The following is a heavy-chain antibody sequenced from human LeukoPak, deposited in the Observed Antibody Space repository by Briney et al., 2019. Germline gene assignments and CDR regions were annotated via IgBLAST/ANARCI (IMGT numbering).Heavy chain of an antibody. D-gene: IGHD4-23*01. J-gene: IGHJ5*02. CDR1: GFTFSHFA. CDR3: ARDQSNYGSTSGWFDP. V-gene: IGHV3-30*01. Sequence: GMSLRLSCAASGFTFSHFAMRLVRQAPGRRLEWVAIILYDGSGNYYADSVKGRFTISRDSSKNTLHLQMNSLTPADTAVYYCARDQSNYGSTSGWFDPWGQGNLVTVSS. CDR2: ILYDGSGN.